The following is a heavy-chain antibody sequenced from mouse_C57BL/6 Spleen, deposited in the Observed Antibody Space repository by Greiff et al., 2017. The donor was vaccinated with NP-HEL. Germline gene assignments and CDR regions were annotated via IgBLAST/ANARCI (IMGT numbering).Heavy chain of an antibody. CDR3: ARSTVVAFDY. V-gene: IGHV1-80*01. D-gene: IGHD1-1*01. CDR2: IYPGDGDT. CDR1: GYAFSSYW. J-gene: IGHJ2*01. Sequence: VKLQESGAELVKPGASVKISCKASGYAFSSYWMNWVKQRPGKGLEWIGQIYPGDGDTNYNGKFKGKATLTADKSSSTAYMQLSSLTSEDSAVYFCARSTVVAFDYWGQGTTLTVSS.